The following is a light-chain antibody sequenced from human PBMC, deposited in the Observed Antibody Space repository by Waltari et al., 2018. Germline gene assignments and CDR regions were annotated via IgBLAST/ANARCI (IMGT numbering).Light chain of an antibody. V-gene: IGKV3-15*01. J-gene: IGKJ1*01. Sequence: EIVMTQSPATLYVSPGERATLSCRASHRLSGNLAWYQQKPGQAPRLLRYDVSTRATGVPARFSGSESGTEFTLTISSIQSEDFAIYYCQQYQNWPRWTFGQGTKVDIK. CDR3: QQYQNWPRWT. CDR2: DVS. CDR1: HRLSGN.